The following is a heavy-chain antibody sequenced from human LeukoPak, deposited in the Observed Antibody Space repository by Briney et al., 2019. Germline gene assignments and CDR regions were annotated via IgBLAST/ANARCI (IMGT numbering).Heavy chain of an antibody. CDR2: IIPIFGTA. CDR1: GGTFSNYA. Sequence: SVKVSCKASGGTFSNYAISWVRQAPGQGLEWMGGIIPIFGTANYAQKFQGRVTITADESTSTAYMDLSSLRSEDTAVYYCARGWDSSGQIPFFYWGQGTLVTVSS. D-gene: IGHD3-22*01. J-gene: IGHJ4*02. V-gene: IGHV1-69*13. CDR3: ARGWDSSGQIPFFY.